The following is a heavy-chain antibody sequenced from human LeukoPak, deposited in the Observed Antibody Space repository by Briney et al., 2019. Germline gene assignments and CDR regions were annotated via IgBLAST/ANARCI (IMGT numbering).Heavy chain of an antibody. Sequence: GGSLRLSCAASGFTFDDYAMHWVRQAPGKGLEWVSVIYSGGSTYYADSVKGRFTISRDNAKNSLYLQMNSLRAEDTAVYYCAREYGYYGSGSYYPVDYWGQGTLVTVSS. CDR2: IYSGGST. CDR3: AREYGYYGSGSYYPVDY. J-gene: IGHJ4*02. V-gene: IGHV3-66*01. D-gene: IGHD3-10*01. CDR1: GFTFDDYA.